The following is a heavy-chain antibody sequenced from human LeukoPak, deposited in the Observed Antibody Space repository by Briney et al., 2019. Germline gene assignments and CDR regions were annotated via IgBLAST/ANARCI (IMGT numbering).Heavy chain of an antibody. Sequence: GGSLRLSCAASGFTFSDYYMSWIRQAPGKGLEWVSYISSSGSTIYYADSVKGRFTISRDNAKNSLYLQVNSLRAEDTAVYYCARDLPYGDYVDYWGQGTLVTVSS. J-gene: IGHJ4*02. V-gene: IGHV3-11*01. D-gene: IGHD4-17*01. CDR1: GFTFSDYY. CDR2: ISSSGSTI. CDR3: ARDLPYGDYVDY.